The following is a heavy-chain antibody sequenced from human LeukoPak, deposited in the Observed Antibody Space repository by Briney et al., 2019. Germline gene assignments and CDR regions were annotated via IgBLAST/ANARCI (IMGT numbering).Heavy chain of an antibody. D-gene: IGHD6-19*01. Sequence: PSETLSPTCTVSGGSISSYYWSWIRQPAGKGLEWIGRIYTSGSTNYNPSLKSRVTMSVDTSKNQFSLKLSSVTAADTAVYYCARCSYSSGCYWYFDLWGRGTLVTVSS. J-gene: IGHJ2*01. V-gene: IGHV4-4*07. CDR2: IYTSGST. CDR1: GGSISSYY. CDR3: ARCSYSSGCYWYFDL.